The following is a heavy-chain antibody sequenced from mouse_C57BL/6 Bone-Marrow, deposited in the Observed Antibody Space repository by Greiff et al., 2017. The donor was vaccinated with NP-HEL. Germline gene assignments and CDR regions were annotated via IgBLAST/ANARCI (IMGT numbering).Heavy chain of an antibody. CDR1: GFTFSSYA. J-gene: IGHJ2*01. Sequence: EVQVVESGEGLVKPGGSLKLSCAASGFTFSSYAMSWVRQTPEKRLEWVAYISSGGDYSYYADTVKGRFTIARDNARNTLYLQMSSLKSEDTAMYYCTRGDGYYRVDYWGQGTTLTVSS. CDR2: ISSGGDYS. D-gene: IGHD2-3*01. CDR3: TRGDGYYRVDY. V-gene: IGHV5-9-1*02.